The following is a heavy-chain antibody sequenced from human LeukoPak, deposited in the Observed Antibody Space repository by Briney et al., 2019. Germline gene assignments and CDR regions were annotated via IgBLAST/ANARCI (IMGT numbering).Heavy chain of an antibody. V-gene: IGHV3-48*04. CDR3: AKTYGSGSYKDYFDY. CDR2: ITSSGSII. D-gene: IGHD3-10*01. CDR1: GFTFSSYS. Sequence: RSGGSLRLSCAASGFTFSSYSMNWVRQAPGKGLERVAYITSSGSIIYYADSVKGRFTISRDNANNSLYLQMNSLRAEDTAVYYCAKTYGSGSYKDYFDYWGQGTLVTVSS. J-gene: IGHJ4*02.